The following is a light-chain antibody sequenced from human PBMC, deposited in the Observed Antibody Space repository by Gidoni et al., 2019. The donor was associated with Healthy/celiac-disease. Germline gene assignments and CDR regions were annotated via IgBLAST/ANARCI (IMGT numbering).Light chain of an antibody. J-gene: IGKJ1*01. CDR2: LGS. CDR1: QSLLHSNGYNY. Sequence: DIVMTQSPLSLPVTPGEPASISCRSSQSLLHSNGYNYVDWYLQKPGQSPQLLIYLGSNRASGVPDRFSGSGSGTDFTLKSSRVEAEDVGVYYCMQALQAWTFXXXTKVEIK. CDR3: MQALQAWT. V-gene: IGKV2-28*01.